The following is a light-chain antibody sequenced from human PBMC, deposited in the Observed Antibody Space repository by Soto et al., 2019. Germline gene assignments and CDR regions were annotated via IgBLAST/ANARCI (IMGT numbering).Light chain of an antibody. V-gene: IGLV2-8*01. J-gene: IGLJ2*01. Sequence: QSALTQPPSASGSPGQSVTISCTGTSSDVGGYDYVSWYQQHPGKAPKLIIYEVTLRPSVVPVRFSGSKSGNTASLTVSGLQAEDEADYYCSSYAGSNSHVVFGGGTKLTVL. CDR3: SSYAGSNSHVV. CDR2: EVT. CDR1: SSDVGGYDY.